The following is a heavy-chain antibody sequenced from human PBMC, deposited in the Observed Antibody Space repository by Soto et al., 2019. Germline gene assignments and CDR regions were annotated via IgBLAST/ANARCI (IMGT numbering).Heavy chain of an antibody. CDR1: GGSISSGGYY. V-gene: IGHV4-31*01. Sequence: QVQLQESGPGLVKPSQTLSLTCTVSGGSISSGGYYWSWIRQHPGKGLEWIGYIYYSGSTYYNPSPKSPVTISVDTSKNQVSLKLSSVTAADTAVYYCARVFSDSSSFFDPWGQGTLVTVSS. CDR2: IYYSGST. D-gene: IGHD6-13*01. J-gene: IGHJ5*02. CDR3: ARVFSDSSSFFDP.